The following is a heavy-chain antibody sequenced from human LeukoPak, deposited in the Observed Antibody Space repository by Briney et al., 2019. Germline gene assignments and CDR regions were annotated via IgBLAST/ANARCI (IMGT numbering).Heavy chain of an antibody. V-gene: IGHV3-21*01. CDR1: GFTSSSYS. D-gene: IGHD1-26*01. J-gene: IGHJ4*01. CDR2: ISSSSSYL. Sequence: GGSLRLSCAASGFTSSSYSMNWVRQAPGKGLEWVSSISSSSSYLYYADSVKGRLTISRDNAKNSLYLQMNSLRAEDTAVYYCARDQRWELNALDFWGHGTLVTVSS. CDR3: ARDQRWELNALDF.